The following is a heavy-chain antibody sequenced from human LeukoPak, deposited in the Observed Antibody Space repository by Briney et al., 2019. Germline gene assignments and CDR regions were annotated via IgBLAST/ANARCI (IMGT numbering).Heavy chain of an antibody. D-gene: IGHD3-10*01. CDR1: GGSISSSNW. CDR2: IYHSGST. J-gene: IGHJ3*02. Sequence: SETLSLTCAVSGGSISSSNWWSWVRQPPGKGLEWIGEIYHSGSTNYNPSLKSRVTISVDRSKNQFSLKLSSVTAADTAVYYCARHLGGSGSHDAFDIWGQGTMVTVSS. V-gene: IGHV4-4*02. CDR3: ARHLGGSGSHDAFDI.